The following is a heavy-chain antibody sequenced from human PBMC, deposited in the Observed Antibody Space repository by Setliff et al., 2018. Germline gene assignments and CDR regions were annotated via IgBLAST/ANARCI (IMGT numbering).Heavy chain of an antibody. D-gene: IGHD2-2*01. CDR2: ISYDGSSK. J-gene: IGHJ6*02. CDR1: GFTFSSYG. V-gene: IGHV3-30*18. Sequence: GESLKISCAASGFTFSSYGMHWVRQAPGKGLEWVAVISYDGSSKYYADSVKGRFTISRDNSKNTLYLQMNSLRAEDTAVYYCAKDRAFCSSTSCYQYYYGMDVWGQGTTVTVSS. CDR3: AKDRAFCSSTSCYQYYYGMDV.